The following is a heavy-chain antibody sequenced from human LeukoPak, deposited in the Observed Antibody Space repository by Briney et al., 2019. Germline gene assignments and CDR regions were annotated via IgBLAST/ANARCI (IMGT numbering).Heavy chain of an antibody. V-gene: IGHV3-7*01. Sequence: GGSLRLSCAASGFTFSSYWMSWVRQAPGKGLEWVANIKQDGSEKYYVDSVKGRFTISRDNAKNSLYLQMNSLRAEDTAVYYCARAFTHNCSGGSCYSDAFDIWGQGTMVTVSS. D-gene: IGHD2-15*01. J-gene: IGHJ3*02. CDR3: ARAFTHNCSGGSCYSDAFDI. CDR2: IKQDGSEK. CDR1: GFTFSSYW.